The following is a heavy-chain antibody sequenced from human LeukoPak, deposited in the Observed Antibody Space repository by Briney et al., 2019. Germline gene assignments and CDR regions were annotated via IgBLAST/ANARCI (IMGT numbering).Heavy chain of an antibody. J-gene: IGHJ2*01. CDR3: ATKLAIPQWYFDL. V-gene: IGHV1-2*02. Sequence: GASVKVSCMASGYIFTAYNIHWVRQAPGQGLEWMGWIDPKSGGTKYAQQFQGRVSMTRDTSMSTAYMEFSSLRPDDTAVYYCATKLAIPQWYFDLCGRGTQVTVSS. D-gene: IGHD1-1*01. CDR2: IDPKSGGT. CDR1: GYIFTAYN.